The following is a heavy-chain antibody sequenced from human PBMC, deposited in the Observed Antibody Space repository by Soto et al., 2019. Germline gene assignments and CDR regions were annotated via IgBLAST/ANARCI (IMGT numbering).Heavy chain of an antibody. D-gene: IGHD3-22*01. CDR1: GVSISSSSYY. CDR2: VYYGGST. J-gene: IGHJ6*02. CDR3: AGGDYYHSSGYYFYYYTMDV. V-gene: IGHV4-39*01. Sequence: PSETLSLTCPVSGVSISSSSYYWGWIRQPPGKGLEWIGNVYYGGSTYYNPSLKSRVTISVETSKSQFSLKLSSVTAADTAVYYCAGGDYYHSSGYYFYYYTMDVWGQGTTVTVSS.